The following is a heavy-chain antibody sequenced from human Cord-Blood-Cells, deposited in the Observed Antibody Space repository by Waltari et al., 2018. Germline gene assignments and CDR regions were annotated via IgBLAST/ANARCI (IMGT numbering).Heavy chain of an antibody. CDR1: GGSISSSSYY. V-gene: IGHV4-39*01. Sequence: QLQLQESGPGLVKPSETLSLTCTVSGGSISSSSYYWGWIRQPPGKGLEWIGSIYYSGSTYYNPSLKIRVTISVDTSKNQFSLKLSSVTAADTAVYYCARQPRITIFGVVISAFDYWGQGTLVTVSS. CDR2: IYYSGST. J-gene: IGHJ4*02. CDR3: ARQPRITIFGVVISAFDY. D-gene: IGHD3-3*01.